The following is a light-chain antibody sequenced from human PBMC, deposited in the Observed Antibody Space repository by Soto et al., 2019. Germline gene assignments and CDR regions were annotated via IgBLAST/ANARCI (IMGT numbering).Light chain of an antibody. J-gene: IGKJ1*01. CDR2: EAS. CDR1: ESIDTH. CDR3: QQTYSPPAT. V-gene: IGKV1-39*01. Sequence: DIRMTQSPSSLSASVGDRVTIACRASESIDTHLNWYQQHPGKAPNALIYEASNLQSGVPSRFSGSGSGTDFTLTISGLQPDDSATYYCQQTYSPPATFGQGTKVEIK.